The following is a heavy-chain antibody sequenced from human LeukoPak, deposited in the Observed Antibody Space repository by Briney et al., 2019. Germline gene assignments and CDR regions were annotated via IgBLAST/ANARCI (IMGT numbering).Heavy chain of an antibody. CDR3: ARPDRGYWYFDL. CDR1: GGSISSGSYY. CDR2: IYASGST. V-gene: IGHV4-61*02. Sequence: PSETLSLTCTVSGGSISSGSYYWSWIRQPAGKGLEWIGRIYASGSTNYNPSLKSRVTISVDTSKNQFSLKLSSVTAADTAVYYCARPDRGYWYFDLWGRGTLVTVSS. J-gene: IGHJ2*01.